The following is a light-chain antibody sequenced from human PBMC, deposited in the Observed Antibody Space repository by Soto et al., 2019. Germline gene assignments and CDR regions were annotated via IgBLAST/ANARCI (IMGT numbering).Light chain of an antibody. CDR3: HQYNSYWT. CDR2: KTS. V-gene: IGKV1-5*03. Sequence: DVQMTQSPSTLSASVGDRVTITSRASQSISSWLAWYQQKPGKAPKLLIYKTSILENGVPSRFSGSGSGTEFTLSISSMQPDDFATYYCHQYNSYWTFGQGTKVDIK. CDR1: QSISSW. J-gene: IGKJ1*01.